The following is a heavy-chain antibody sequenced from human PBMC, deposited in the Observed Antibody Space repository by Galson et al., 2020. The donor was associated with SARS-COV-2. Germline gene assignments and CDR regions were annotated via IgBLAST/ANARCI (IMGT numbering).Heavy chain of an antibody. V-gene: IGHV3-30*12. Sequence: GGSLRLSCVPSGFISSNYAMHWVRQAPGKGLEWVAVMNYDGSDQDYVDSVRGRFTVSRDNFKNTLYLQMNSLRVEDTALYYCARGNGSGAYLIDHWGQGTLVTVSS. CDR2: MNYDGSDQ. CDR3: ARGNGSGAYLIDH. D-gene: IGHD1-1*01. CDR1: GFISSNYA. J-gene: IGHJ4*02.